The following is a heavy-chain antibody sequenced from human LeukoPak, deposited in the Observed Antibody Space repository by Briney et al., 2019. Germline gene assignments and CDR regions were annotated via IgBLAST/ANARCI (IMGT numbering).Heavy chain of an antibody. D-gene: IGHD2-15*01. CDR1: GGSISSYY. CDR2: IYYSGSA. V-gene: IGHV4-59*01. Sequence: PETLSLTCTVSGGSISSYYWNWIRQPPGKGLEWVGYIYYSGSASYTPAIKIRVNISVDASKTQFSLKLSSVTAADTAVYYCAREDNCSGGTCPIDYWGQGILVTVSS. CDR3: AREDNCSGGTCPIDY. J-gene: IGHJ4*02.